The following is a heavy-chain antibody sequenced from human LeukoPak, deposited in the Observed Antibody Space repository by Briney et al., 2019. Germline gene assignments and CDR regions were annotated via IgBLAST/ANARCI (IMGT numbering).Heavy chain of an antibody. CDR2: LNPQTGDT. CDR1: GYAFSAYY. D-gene: IGHD4-17*01. J-gene: IGHJ6*03. Sequence: ASVKVSCKASGYAFSAYYMHWVRQAPGQGLEWMGWLNPQTGDTHFAQKFQGRVTFTRDTSISTAYMAMSRLRSDDTAVFYCARAAGDYGDYDYFYYMDVWGKGTTVTVSS. V-gene: IGHV1-2*02. CDR3: ARAAGDYGDYDYFYYMDV.